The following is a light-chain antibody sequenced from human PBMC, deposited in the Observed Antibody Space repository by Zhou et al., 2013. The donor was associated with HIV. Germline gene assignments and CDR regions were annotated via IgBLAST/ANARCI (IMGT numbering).Light chain of an antibody. CDR3: AAWDDSLSGVV. Sequence: QSVMAQPPSVSGAPGQRVTISCTGSGSSIGAGFDVHWYQQLPGTAPRLLIYGNTNRPSGVPDRFSGSKSGASASLAISGLRSEDESDYYCAAWDDSLSGVVFGGGTKLTVL. CDR2: GNT. V-gene: IGLV1-40*01. CDR1: GSSIGAGFD. J-gene: IGLJ2*01.